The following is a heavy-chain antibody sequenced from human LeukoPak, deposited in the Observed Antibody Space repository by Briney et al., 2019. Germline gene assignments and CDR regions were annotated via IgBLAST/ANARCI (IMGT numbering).Heavy chain of an antibody. CDR1: GFTFSSYA. Sequence: GGSLRLSCAASGFTFSSYAMSWVRQAPGKGLEWVSAIGGSGGSTYYADSVKGRFTISRDNSKNTLYLQMNSLRAEDTAVYYCANFQYGYFGYWGQGTLVTVSS. D-gene: IGHD3-10*01. CDR2: IGGSGGST. CDR3: ANFQYGYFGY. V-gene: IGHV3-23*01. J-gene: IGHJ4*02.